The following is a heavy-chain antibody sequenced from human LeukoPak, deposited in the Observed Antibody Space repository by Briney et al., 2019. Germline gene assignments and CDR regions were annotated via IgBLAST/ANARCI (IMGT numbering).Heavy chain of an antibody. J-gene: IGHJ6*02. D-gene: IGHD3-3*01. V-gene: IGHV1-18*04. CDR2: INPLNGNT. Sequence: ASVKVSCKASGYRFTMYGVTWVRQAPGRGPEWVGWINPLNGNTHFSQNFQARLTMVADTSTTTAYMELRSLKSDDTAVYYCARDHYDFWSGYWPEYYYGMDVWGQGTTVTVSS. CDR3: ARDHYDFWSGYWPEYYYGMDV. CDR1: GYRFTMYG.